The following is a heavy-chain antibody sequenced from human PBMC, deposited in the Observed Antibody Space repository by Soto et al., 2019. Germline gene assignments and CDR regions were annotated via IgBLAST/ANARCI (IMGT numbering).Heavy chain of an antibody. D-gene: IGHD6-19*01. CDR3: AKEDTSSGSLDY. J-gene: IGHJ4*02. CDR2: ISDSGATT. V-gene: IGHV3-23*01. CDR1: GFPFGENA. Sequence: GGSLRLSCAASGFPFGENAMSWVHQAPGKGLEWVSGISDSGATTYYADSVRGRFTISRDNSKNTLYLQMKSLRAEDSASYYCAKEDTSSGSLDYWGQGVLVTVSS.